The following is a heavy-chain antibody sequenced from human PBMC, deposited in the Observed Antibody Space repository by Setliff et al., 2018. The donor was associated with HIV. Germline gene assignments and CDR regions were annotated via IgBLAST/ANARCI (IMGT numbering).Heavy chain of an antibody. CDR1: GDPISSGSYY. V-gene: IGHV4-39*07. J-gene: IGHJ5*02. CDR2: MYYSGKT. D-gene: IGHD6-13*01. Sequence: PSETLSLTCTVSGDPISSGSYYWGWIRQPPGKGLEWIGSMYYSGKTNYNPSLKSRLSISLDTSRNQFSLRLSSLTAADTAMYYCAREKGYSSTWLNGFQFDTWAQGTQVTVSS. CDR3: AREKGYSSTWLNGFQFDT.